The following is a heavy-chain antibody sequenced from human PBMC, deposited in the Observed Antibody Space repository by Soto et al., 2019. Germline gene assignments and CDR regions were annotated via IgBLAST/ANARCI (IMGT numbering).Heavy chain of an antibody. CDR1: GFTFSSYA. V-gene: IGHV3-30-3*01. CDR3: ARDTPPPHYGGNSYYFDY. CDR2: ISYDGSNK. D-gene: IGHD4-17*01. Sequence: QVQLVESGGGVVQPGRSLRLSCAASGFTFSSYAMHWVRQAPGKGLEWVAVISYDGSNKYYADSVKGRFTISRDNSKKTLYLQMNRLRAEDTAVYYCARDTPPPHYGGNSYYFDYWGQGTLVTVSS. J-gene: IGHJ4*02.